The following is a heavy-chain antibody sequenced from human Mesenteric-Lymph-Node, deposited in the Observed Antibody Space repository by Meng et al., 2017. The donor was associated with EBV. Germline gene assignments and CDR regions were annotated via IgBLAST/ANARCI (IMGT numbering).Heavy chain of an antibody. Sequence: VQRQQWGAGLLKPSVTLSLNCAVYGGSFSAYYWTWIRQPPGKGLEWIGEINHSGSTIYNPSLKSRVTMSVDTSKSQFSLKLSSVTAADTAVYFCARQRSDSRLFDYWGQGTLVTVSS. V-gene: IGHV4-34*01. CDR1: GGSFSAYY. J-gene: IGHJ4*01. CDR2: INHSGST. CDR3: ARQRSDSRLFDY. D-gene: IGHD4-11*01.